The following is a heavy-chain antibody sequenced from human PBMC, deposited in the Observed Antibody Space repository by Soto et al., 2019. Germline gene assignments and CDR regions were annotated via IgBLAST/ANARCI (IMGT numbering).Heavy chain of an antibody. CDR3: ARRGYSYGIDY. J-gene: IGHJ4*02. CDR2: ISYDGSNK. CDR1: GFTFSSYA. D-gene: IGHD5-18*01. Sequence: QVQLVESGGGVVQPGRSLRLSCAASGFTFSSYAMHWVRQAPGKGLEWVAVISYDGSNKYYADSVKGRFTISRDNAKNTLYLQMNSLIAEDTAVYYCARRGYSYGIDYWGQGTLVTFSS. V-gene: IGHV3-30-3*01.